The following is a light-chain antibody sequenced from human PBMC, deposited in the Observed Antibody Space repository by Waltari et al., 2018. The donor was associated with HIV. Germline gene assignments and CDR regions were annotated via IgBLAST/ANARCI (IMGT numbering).Light chain of an antibody. CDR1: KLGDKY. CDR3: QAWDIITAGVV. Sequence: SYELTQPPSVSVSPGQTASITCSGDKLGDKYASWYQQKPGQSPVLVIYQDTNRASGIPERFSGSNSGTTATLTISGTQATDDADYYCQAWDIITAGVVFGGGTKLTVL. V-gene: IGLV3-1*01. J-gene: IGLJ2*01. CDR2: QDT.